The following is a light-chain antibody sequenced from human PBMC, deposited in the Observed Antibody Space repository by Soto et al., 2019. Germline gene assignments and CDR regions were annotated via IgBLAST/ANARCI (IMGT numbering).Light chain of an antibody. V-gene: IGKV3-11*01. CDR3: HQRSNWPRT. Sequence: EIVLTQSPATLSLFPGERATLSCRASQSVRTYLAWYQQKPGQAPRLPISDASNRATGIPARFSGSGSGTDFTLTISSLEAEDFAVYYCHQRSNWPRTFGGGTKVEIK. CDR2: DAS. CDR1: QSVRTY. J-gene: IGKJ4*01.